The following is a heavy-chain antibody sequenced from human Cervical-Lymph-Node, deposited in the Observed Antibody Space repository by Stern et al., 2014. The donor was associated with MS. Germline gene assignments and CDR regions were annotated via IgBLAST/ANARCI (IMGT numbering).Heavy chain of an antibody. J-gene: IGHJ5*02. V-gene: IGHV1-58*01. CDR3: AAKRSDYSGIWFDP. Sequence: QLVESGPEVKKPGTSVKVSCKASGFTFTSSAVQWVRQARGQRLEWIGWIVVGSGNTNYAQKFQERVTITRDMSTSTAYMELSSLRSEDTAVYYCAAKRSDYSGIWFDPWGQGTLVTVSS. CDR1: GFTFTSSA. CDR2: IVVGSGNT. D-gene: IGHD4-17*01.